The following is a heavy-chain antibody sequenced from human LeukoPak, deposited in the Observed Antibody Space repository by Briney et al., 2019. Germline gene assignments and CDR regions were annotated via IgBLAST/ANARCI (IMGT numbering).Heavy chain of an antibody. Sequence: SETLSLTCTVSSGSINNYYWSWIRQTPGKGLEWIGYILSSGSTNYNPSVKSRVTISVDTSKNQFSLKLSSVTAADTAVYYCARHIAAADDYYYYGMDAWGQGTTVTVSS. CDR2: ILSSGST. V-gene: IGHV4-59*12. CDR3: ARHIAAADDYYYYGMDA. D-gene: IGHD6-13*01. CDR1: SGSINNYY. J-gene: IGHJ6*02.